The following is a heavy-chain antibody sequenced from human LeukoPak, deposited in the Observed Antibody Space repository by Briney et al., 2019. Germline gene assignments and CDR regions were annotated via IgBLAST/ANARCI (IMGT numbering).Heavy chain of an antibody. CDR2: INPNSGGT. J-gene: IGHJ4*02. Sequence: ASVKVSXKASGYTFTGYYMHWVRQAPGQGLEWMGWINPNSGGTNYAQKFQGRVTMTRDTSISTAYMELSRLRSDDTAVYYCARDFGGDGYNYFSYWGQGTLVTVSS. CDR1: GYTFTGYY. V-gene: IGHV1-2*02. CDR3: ARDFGGDGYNYFSY. D-gene: IGHD5-24*01.